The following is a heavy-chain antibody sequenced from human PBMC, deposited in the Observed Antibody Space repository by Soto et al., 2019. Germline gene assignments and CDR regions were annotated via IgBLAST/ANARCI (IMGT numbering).Heavy chain of an antibody. D-gene: IGHD1-26*01. CDR2: ISAYNYNT. CDR1: GYTFTSYG. V-gene: IGHV1-18*01. CDR3: ARVVGALGHWFDP. J-gene: IGHJ5*02. Sequence: QVPLVQSGGEEKKPGASVKVSCKASGYTFTSYGLSWVRQAPGQGLEWMGRISAYNYNTNYAQKLQGRVTMTTDTSTSTAYMELRSLRSDDTAVYYCARVVGALGHWFDPWGQGTLVTVSS.